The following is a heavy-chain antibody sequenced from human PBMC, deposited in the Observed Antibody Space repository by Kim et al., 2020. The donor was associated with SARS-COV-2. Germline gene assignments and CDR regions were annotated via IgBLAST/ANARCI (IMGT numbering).Heavy chain of an antibody. CDR1: GFTFSSYG. Sequence: GGSLRLSCAASGFTFSSYGMHWVRQAPGKGLEWVAVIWYDGSNKYYADSVKGRFTISRDNSKNTLYLQMNSLRAEDTAVYYCVSKYYGSGSYYIPIYYYYGMDVWGQGTTVTVSS. CDR3: VSKYYGSGSYYIPIYYYYGMDV. J-gene: IGHJ6*02. CDR2: IWYDGSNK. V-gene: IGHV3-33*01. D-gene: IGHD3-10*01.